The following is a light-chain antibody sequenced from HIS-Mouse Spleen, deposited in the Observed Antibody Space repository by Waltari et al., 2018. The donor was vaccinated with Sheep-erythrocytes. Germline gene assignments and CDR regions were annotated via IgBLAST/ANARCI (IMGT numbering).Light chain of an antibody. CDR2: AGS. J-gene: IGKJ2*02. V-gene: IGKV1-6*01. Sequence: AIQMTQSPSSLSASVGDRVTITCRASQGIRNDLGWYQQKPGNAPKLLTYAGSSLQGGVPYRFGGSGSGTHFTLTISILQPADFATYYCLQDYNYPCTFGQGTKLEIK. CDR3: LQDYNYPCT. CDR1: QGIRND.